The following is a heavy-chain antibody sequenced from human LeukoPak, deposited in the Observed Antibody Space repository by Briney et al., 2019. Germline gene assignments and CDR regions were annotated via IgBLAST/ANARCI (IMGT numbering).Heavy chain of an antibody. CDR1: GGSISSYY. CDR3: ARDQYYYGSGSGYDY. CDR2: IYTSGST. D-gene: IGHD3-10*01. Sequence: PSETLSLTCTVSGGSISSYYWSWIRQPAGKGLEWIGRIYTSGSTNYNPSLKSRVTMSVDTSKNQFSLKLSSVTAADTAVYYCARDQYYYGSGSGYDYWGQGTLVTVSS. V-gene: IGHV4-4*07. J-gene: IGHJ4*02.